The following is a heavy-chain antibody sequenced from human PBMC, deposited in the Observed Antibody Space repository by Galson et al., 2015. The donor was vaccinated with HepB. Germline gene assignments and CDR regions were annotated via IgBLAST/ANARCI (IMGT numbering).Heavy chain of an antibody. J-gene: IGHJ4*02. Sequence: ETLSLTCTVSGASISGYYWSWIRQPPGKGLEWIGFIYYSGSTNYNPSLTSRLTIAVDTSKNQFSLKLSSVTAVDTAVYYCARGGSYLDYWGQGTLVTVSS. CDR2: IYYSGST. CDR3: ARGGSYLDY. D-gene: IGHD3-16*01. CDR1: GASISGYY. V-gene: IGHV4-59*08.